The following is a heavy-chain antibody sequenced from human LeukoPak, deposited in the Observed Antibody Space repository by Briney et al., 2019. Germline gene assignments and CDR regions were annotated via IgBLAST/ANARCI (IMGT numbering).Heavy chain of an antibody. V-gene: IGHV4-61*02. CDR1: GGSISSGSYY. CDR2: IYTSGST. J-gene: IGHJ5*02. Sequence: SETLSLTCTVSGGSISSGSYYWSWSRQPAGKGLEWIGRIYTSGSTNYNPSLKSRVTISVDTSKNQYSLKLSSVTAAGTAVYYCARVGITIFGVVATGWWFDPWGQGTLVTVSS. CDR3: ARVGITIFGVVATGWWFDP. D-gene: IGHD3-3*01.